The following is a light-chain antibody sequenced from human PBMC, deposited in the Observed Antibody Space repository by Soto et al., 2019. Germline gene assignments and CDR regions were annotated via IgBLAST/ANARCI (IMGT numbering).Light chain of an antibody. CDR1: RSLSGD. V-gene: IGKV3-15*01. J-gene: IGKJ3*01. CDR2: GAS. Sequence: DIVMTQSPATLSVSPGESATLSCRASRSLSGDLAWYQHKPGQPPRLLIYGASTRATDVPARFSGGGSGTDFTLTITNLQSEDLAIYSCQQYHNWPPITFGPGTKVHIK. CDR3: QQYHNWPPIT.